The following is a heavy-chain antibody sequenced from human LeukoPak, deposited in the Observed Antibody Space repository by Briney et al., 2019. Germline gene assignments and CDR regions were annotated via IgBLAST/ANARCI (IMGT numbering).Heavy chain of an antibody. CDR2: IRQDGGEK. D-gene: IGHD6-13*01. CDR3: ARDGTAAGLYFDL. Sequence: GGSLRLSCEASGSTFSDYWMSWVRQAPGKGLEWVASIRQDGGEKSYVDSVKGRFTISRDNTKRSLYLQMSSLRAEDTAVYYCARDGTAAGLYFDLWGQGTLVTVSS. CDR1: GSTFSDYW. J-gene: IGHJ4*01. V-gene: IGHV3-7*01.